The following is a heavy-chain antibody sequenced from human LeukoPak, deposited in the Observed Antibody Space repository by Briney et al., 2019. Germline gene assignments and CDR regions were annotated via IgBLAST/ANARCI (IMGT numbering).Heavy chain of an antibody. Sequence: ASVKVSCKASGYTFTGYYMHWVRQATGQGLEWMGRINPNSGGTNYAQKFQGRVTMTRDTSISTAYMELSRLRSDDTAVYYCAAGGGSGWFSAPFDPWGQGTLVTVSS. CDR1: GYTFTGYY. V-gene: IGHV1-2*06. D-gene: IGHD6-19*01. CDR3: AAGGGSGWFSAPFDP. J-gene: IGHJ5*02. CDR2: INPNSGGT.